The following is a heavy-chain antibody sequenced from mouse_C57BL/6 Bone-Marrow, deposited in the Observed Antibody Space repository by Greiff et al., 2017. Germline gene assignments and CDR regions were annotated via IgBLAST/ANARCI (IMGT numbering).Heavy chain of an antibody. CDR2: ISDGGSYT. CDR3: ARERVYCDY. Sequence: EVKLVESGGGLVKPGGSLKLSCAASGFTFSSYAMSWVRQTPEKRLEWVATISDGGSYTYYPDNVKGRFPISRDNTKNNLYLQKGHLKSEDTAMYYCARERVYCDYWGQGTTLTVAS. CDR1: GFTFSSYA. V-gene: IGHV5-4*01. J-gene: IGHJ2*01.